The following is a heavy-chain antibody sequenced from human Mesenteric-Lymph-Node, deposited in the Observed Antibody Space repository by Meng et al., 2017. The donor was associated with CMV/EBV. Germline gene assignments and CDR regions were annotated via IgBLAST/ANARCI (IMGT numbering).Heavy chain of an antibody. CDR2: INPSGGST. V-gene: IGHV1-46*01. CDR3: ARDPNTIFGVVTGSNYYGMDV. CDR1: GYTFTGYY. D-gene: IGHD3-3*01. Sequence: ASVKVSCKASGYTFTGYYMHWVRQAPGQGLEWMGIINPSGGSTSYAQKFQGRVTMTGDTSTSTVYMELSSLRSEDTAVYYCARDPNTIFGVVTGSNYYGMDVWGQGTTVTVSS. J-gene: IGHJ6*02.